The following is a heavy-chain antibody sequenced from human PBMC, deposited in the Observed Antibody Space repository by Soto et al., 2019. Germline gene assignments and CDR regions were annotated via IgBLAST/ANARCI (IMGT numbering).Heavy chain of an antibody. J-gene: IGHJ4*02. V-gene: IGHV2-5*02. CDR3: AHRIAAPGYFDY. D-gene: IGHD6-25*01. CDR2: IYWDDDK. CDR1: GFSLSTSGVG. Sequence: QITLKESGPTLVKPTQTLTLTCTFSGFSLSTSGVGVGWIRQPPGKALEWLALIYWDDDKRYSPSLKSRLTITKDTSKTQVVLTITHMDPVDTATYYCAHRIAAPGYFDYWCQGTLVTVSS.